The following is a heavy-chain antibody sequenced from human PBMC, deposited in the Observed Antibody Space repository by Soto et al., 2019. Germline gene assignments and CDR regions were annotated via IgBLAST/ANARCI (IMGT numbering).Heavy chain of an antibody. CDR2: TYYRSKWYI. V-gene: IGHV6-1*01. Sequence: QVQLQQSGPGLVKPSQTLSLTCDISGDSVSSNSAAWNWIRQTPSRGLEWLGRTYYRSKWYINYAVSVKGRIAANPDTSTHPFSLRLNSVTPEATAVYSCARGSWDDVTGHYSMDVWGKGTTVTVSS. J-gene: IGHJ6*03. CDR3: ARGSWDDVTGHYSMDV. CDR1: GDSVSSNSAA. D-gene: IGHD1-1*01.